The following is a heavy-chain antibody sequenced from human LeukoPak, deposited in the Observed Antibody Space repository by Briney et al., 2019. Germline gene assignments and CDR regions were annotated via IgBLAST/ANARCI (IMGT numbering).Heavy chain of an antibody. J-gene: IGHJ5*02. D-gene: IGHD2-2*01. CDR2: IYYSGCT. CDR3: ARQGYCSSTSCYSRGWFDP. CDR1: GGSISSYY. Sequence: SETLSLTCTVSGGSISSYYWSWIRQPPGKGLEWIGYIYYSGCTNYNPSLKSRVTISVDTSKNQFSLKLSSVTAADTAVYYCARQGYCSSTSCYSRGWFDPWGQGTLVTVSS. V-gene: IGHV4-59*08.